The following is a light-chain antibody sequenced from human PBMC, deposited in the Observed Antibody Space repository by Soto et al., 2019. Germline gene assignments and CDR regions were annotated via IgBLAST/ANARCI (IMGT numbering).Light chain of an antibody. CDR1: QGISQY. J-gene: IGKJ4*01. CDR2: AAT. Sequence: IRMTQSPSSLSASTGDRVTITCRASQGISQYVAWYQQKPGKAPKLLIYAATVLQGGVPSRFSGTGSATEFILTISSLQPEDFATYYCQQVNSYPLTFGGGTKVDI. V-gene: IGKV1-9*01. CDR3: QQVNSYPLT.